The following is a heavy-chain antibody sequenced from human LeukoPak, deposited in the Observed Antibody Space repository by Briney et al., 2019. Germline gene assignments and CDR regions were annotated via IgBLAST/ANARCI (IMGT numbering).Heavy chain of an antibody. V-gene: IGHV1-18*04. D-gene: IGHD4-17*01. CDR1: GYTFTSYG. J-gene: IGHJ4*02. CDR2: ISAYNGNT. Sequence: GASVKVSCKASGYTFTSYGISWVRQAPGQGLEWMGWISAYNGNTNYAQKLQGRVTMTTDTSTSTAYMELRSPRSDDTAVYCCARDGHYGDLDYFDYWGQGTLVTVSS. CDR3: ARDGHYGDLDYFDY.